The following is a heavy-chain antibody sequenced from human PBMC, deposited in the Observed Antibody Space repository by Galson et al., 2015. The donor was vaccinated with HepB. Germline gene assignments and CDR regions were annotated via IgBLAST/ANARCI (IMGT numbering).Heavy chain of an antibody. CDR3: ARDGSYYYDSSGYYYCDY. Sequence: SLRLSCAASGFTFSSYAMHWVRQAPGKGLEWVAVISYDGSNKYYADSVKGRFTISRDNSKNTLYLQMNSLRAEDTAVYYCARDGSYYYDSSGYYYCDYWGQGTLVTVSS. CDR1: GFTFSSYA. D-gene: IGHD3-22*01. J-gene: IGHJ4*02. V-gene: IGHV3-30-3*01. CDR2: ISYDGSNK.